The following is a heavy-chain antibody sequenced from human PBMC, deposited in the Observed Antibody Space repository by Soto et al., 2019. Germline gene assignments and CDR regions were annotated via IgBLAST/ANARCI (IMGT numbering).Heavy chain of an antibody. V-gene: IGHV1-8*01. CDR3: ARLRHWGRAFDI. D-gene: IGHD7-27*01. J-gene: IGHJ3*02. CDR2: MNPNSGNT. CDR1: GCTFTSYD. Sequence: ASVKVSCKASGCTFTSYDINWVRQATGQGLEWMGRMNPNSGNTGYAQKFQGRVTMTRNTSISTAYMELSSLRSEDTAVYYCARLRHWGRAFDIWGQGTMVTVSS.